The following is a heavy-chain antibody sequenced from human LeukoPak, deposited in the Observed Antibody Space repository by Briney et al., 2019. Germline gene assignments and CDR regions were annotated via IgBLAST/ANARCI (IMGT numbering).Heavy chain of an antibody. Sequence: PVGSLRLSPAASRLTLSSYWMSCVRQAPGEGLEWVANIKQDGSEKYYGDAVTGRFTISRDNAKNSLYMQMNSLRAEDTAVYYCARAGSYYDYWGQGTLVTVSS. CDR3: ARAGSYYDY. V-gene: IGHV3-7*01. CDR1: RLTLSSYW. CDR2: IKQDGSEK. J-gene: IGHJ4*02. D-gene: IGHD1-26*01.